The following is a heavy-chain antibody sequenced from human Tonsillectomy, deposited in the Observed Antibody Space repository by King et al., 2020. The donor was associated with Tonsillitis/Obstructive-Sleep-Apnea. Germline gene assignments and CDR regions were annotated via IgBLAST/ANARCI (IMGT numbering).Heavy chain of an antibody. Sequence: QLVQSGAEVKKPGESLRIFCKGSGYSFTCYWISWVRQMPGKGLVWMGRIAPSDSYTNYSPSFQGHVPISADKSISTAYLQWSSLKASDTAMYSCVTWNDAERAFDIWGQGTMVTVSS. CDR3: VTWNDAERAFDI. CDR1: GYSFTCYW. J-gene: IGHJ3*02. CDR2: IAPSDSYT. V-gene: IGHV5-10-1*01. D-gene: IGHD1-1*01.